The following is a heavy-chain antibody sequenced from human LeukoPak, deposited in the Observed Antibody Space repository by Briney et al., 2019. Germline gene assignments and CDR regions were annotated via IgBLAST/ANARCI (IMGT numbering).Heavy chain of an antibody. CDR3: ARGMSGSYDY. CDR2: IKPDGSAM. V-gene: IGHV3-7*05. Sequence: GGSLRLSCAASGFXFTTYWITWVRQAPGKGLEWVAIIKPDGSAMFYVDSVKGRFTISRDNAKNSLYLQMNSLRAEDTAIYYCARGMSGSYDYWGQGTLVTVSS. J-gene: IGHJ4*02. CDR1: GFXFTTYW. D-gene: IGHD1-26*01.